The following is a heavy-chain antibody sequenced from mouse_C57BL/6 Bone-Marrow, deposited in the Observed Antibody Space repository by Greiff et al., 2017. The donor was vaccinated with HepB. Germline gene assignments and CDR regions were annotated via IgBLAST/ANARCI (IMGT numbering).Heavy chain of an antibody. V-gene: IGHV6-3*01. Sequence: EVKLMESGGGLVQPGGSMKLSCVASGFTFSNYWMNWVRQSPEKGLEWVAQIRLKSDNYATHYAESVKGRFTISRDDSKSSVYLQMNNLRAEDTGIYYCTAPLGRHYWGQGTTLTVSS. CDR3: TAPLGRHY. CDR2: IRLKSDNYAT. J-gene: IGHJ2*01. D-gene: IGHD4-1*01. CDR1: GFTFSNYW.